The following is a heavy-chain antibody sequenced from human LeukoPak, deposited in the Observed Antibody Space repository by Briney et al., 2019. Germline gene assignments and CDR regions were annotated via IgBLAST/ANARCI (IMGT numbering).Heavy chain of an antibody. CDR1: GGSISGSTYY. V-gene: IGHV4-61*01. CDR2: IFYSGGT. Sequence: SETLSLTCTVSGGSISGSTYYWSWIRQPPGKGLEWIGHIFYSGGTSYNPSLKSRVTISVDTSKNQFSLKLSSVTAADTAVYYCARETTYSYALKAFDIWGQGTMVTVSS. CDR3: ARETTYSYALKAFDI. J-gene: IGHJ3*02. D-gene: IGHD5-18*01.